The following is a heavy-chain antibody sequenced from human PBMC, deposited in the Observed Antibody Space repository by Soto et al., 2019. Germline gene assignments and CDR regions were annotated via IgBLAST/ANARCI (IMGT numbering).Heavy chain of an antibody. Sequence: PSETLSLTCTVSGGSISSGGYYLSWIRQHPGKGLEWIGYIYYSGSTYYNPSLKSRVTISVDTSKNQFSLKLSSVTAADTAVYYCARYPTVTTGGGYYHYGMDVWCKGNSVALSS. CDR3: ARYPTVTTGGGYYHYGMDV. CDR1: GGSISSGGYY. D-gene: IGHD4-17*01. V-gene: IGHV4-31*03. J-gene: IGHJ6*04. CDR2: IYYSGST.